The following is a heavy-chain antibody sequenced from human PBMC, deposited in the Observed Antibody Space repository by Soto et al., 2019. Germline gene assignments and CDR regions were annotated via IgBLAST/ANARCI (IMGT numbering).Heavy chain of an antibody. V-gene: IGHV1-69*13. J-gene: IGHJ4*02. CDR1: GGTFSSYA. CDR3: ARVYSSSFDY. D-gene: IGHD6-13*01. CDR2: IIPIFGTA. Sequence: GASVKVSCKASGGTFSSYAISWVRQAPGQGLEGMGGIIPIFGTANYAQKFQGRVTITADESTSTAYMELRSLRSEDTAVYYCARVYSSSFDYWGQGTLVTVSS.